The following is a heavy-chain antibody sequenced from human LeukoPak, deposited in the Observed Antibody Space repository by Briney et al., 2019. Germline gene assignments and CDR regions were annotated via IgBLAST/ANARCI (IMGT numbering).Heavy chain of an antibody. D-gene: IGHD3-22*01. CDR2: ISSSSSYI. V-gene: IGHV3-21*01. J-gene: IGHJ4*02. CDR1: GFTFSSYS. CDR3: AREGWDSGYPFDY. Sequence: GGSLGLSCAASGFTFSSYSMNWVRQAPGKGLEWVSSISSSSSYIYYADSVKGRFTISRDNAKNSLYLQMNSLRAEDTAVYYCAREGWDSGYPFDYWGQGTLVTVSS.